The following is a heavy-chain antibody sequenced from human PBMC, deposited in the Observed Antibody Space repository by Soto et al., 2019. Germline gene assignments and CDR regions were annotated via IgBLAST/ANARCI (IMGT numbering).Heavy chain of an antibody. CDR1: GFAFSDHY. Sequence: QVQLVESGGGLVKPGGSLRLSCAASGFAFSDHYMSWIRQAPGKGLEWISYISSSGSTIYYADSVKGRFTISRDNAKKSLYLQMDSLTADDTAVYYGARGGASLTTPFDYWGQGTQVTVSS. CDR3: ARGGASLTTPFDY. V-gene: IGHV3-11*01. CDR2: ISSSGSTI. J-gene: IGHJ4*02. D-gene: IGHD1-1*01.